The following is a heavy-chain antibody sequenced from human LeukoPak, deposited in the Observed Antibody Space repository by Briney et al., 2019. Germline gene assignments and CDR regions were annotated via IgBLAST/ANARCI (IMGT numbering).Heavy chain of an antibody. CDR2: ISGSGGST. CDR3: AKDGDIVVVPAATDFDY. J-gene: IGHJ4*02. D-gene: IGHD2-2*01. Sequence: GGSLRLSCAASGFTFSSYAMSWVPQAPRKGLEWVSAISGSGGSTYYADSVKGRFTISRDNSKNTLYLQMNSLRAEDTAVYYCAKDGDIVVVPAATDFDYWGQGTLVTVSS. CDR1: GFTFSSYA. V-gene: IGHV3-23*01.